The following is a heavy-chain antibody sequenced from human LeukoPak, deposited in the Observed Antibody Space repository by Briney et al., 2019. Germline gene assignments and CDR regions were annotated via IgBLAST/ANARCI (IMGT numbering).Heavy chain of an antibody. Sequence: PSETLSLTCTVSGGSISSSSYYWGWIRQPPGKGLEWIGSIYYSGSTYYNPSLKSRVTISVDTSKNQFSLKLSSVTAADTAVYYCARLRNYYGSGSYYNGYYFDYWGQGTLVTVSS. V-gene: IGHV4-39*01. J-gene: IGHJ4*02. CDR3: ARLRNYYGSGSYYNGYYFDY. CDR2: IYYSGST. D-gene: IGHD3-10*01. CDR1: GGSISSSSYY.